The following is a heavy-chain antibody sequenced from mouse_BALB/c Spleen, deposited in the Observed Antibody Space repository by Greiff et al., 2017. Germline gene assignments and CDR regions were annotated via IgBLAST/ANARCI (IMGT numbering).Heavy chain of an antibody. CDR2: IYPGNSDT. Sequence: EVQLQQSGSVLAGPGASVMMSCKASGFSFTSYWMHWVQQRPGQGLEWIGAIYPGNSDTSYNQKFKGKAKLTAVTSASTVYMQLSSLTNEDSAVYYCTRTHYYGSRDDAMDYWGQGTSVTVSS. D-gene: IGHD1-1*01. V-gene: IGHV1-5*01. J-gene: IGHJ4*01. CDR3: TRTHYYGSRDDAMDY. CDR1: GFSFTSYW.